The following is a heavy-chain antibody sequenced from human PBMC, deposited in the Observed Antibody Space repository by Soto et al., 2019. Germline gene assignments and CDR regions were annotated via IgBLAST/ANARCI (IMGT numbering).Heavy chain of an antibody. J-gene: IGHJ4*02. CDR1: GYTFTSYD. V-gene: IGHV1-8*01. CDR3: AGGDGDYAH. CDR2: MNPNSGNT. Sequence: QVPLVQSVAEVKKPGASVKVSCKASGYTFTSYDINWVRQATGQGLEWMGWMNPNSGNTGYAQKFQVRVTMTRNTSICTAYMEVSTLRSEDTAVYDGAGGDGDYAHWGQGTLVTVAS. D-gene: IGHD4-17*01.